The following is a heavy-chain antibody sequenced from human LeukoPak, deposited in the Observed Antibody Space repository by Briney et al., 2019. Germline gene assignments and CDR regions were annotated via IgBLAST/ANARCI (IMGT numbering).Heavy chain of an antibody. CDR3: AKVYYDFWSGYSYGIWFDP. J-gene: IGHJ5*02. D-gene: IGHD3-3*01. CDR2: ISGSGGST. V-gene: IGHV3-23*01. CDR1: GFTFSSYA. Sequence: GGSLRLSCAASGFTFSSYAMSWVRQAPGKGLEWVSAISGSGGSTYYADSVKGRFTISRDNSKNTLYLQMNSLRAEDTAVYYCAKVYYDFWSGYSYGIWFDPWDQGTLVTVSS.